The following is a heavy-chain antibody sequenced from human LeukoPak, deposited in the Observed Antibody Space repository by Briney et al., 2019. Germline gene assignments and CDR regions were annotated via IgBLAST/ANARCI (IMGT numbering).Heavy chain of an antibody. D-gene: IGHD2-8*01. V-gene: IGHV3-15*01. CDR1: GLTFSSAW. CDR2: IKTNTDGGTT. J-gene: IGHJ4*02. CDR3: TTDEWN. Sequence: GGSLRLSCAASGLTFSSAWMSWVRQAPGKGLEWVGHIKTNTDGGTTDYATPVEGRFTISRDDSKKMLFLQMNSLKIEDTAVYYCTTDEWNWGQGTLVTVSS.